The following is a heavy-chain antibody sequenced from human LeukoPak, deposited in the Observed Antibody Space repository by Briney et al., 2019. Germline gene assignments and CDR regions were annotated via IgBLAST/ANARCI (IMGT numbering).Heavy chain of an antibody. J-gene: IGHJ4*02. V-gene: IGHV3-48*01. Sequence: PGGSLRLSCAASGFTFSSYSMNWVRQAPGKGLEWVSYISSSSSTIYYADSVKGRFTISRDNSRNTLYLQMDSLRAEDTAVYFCSKKGQPDDYGKPGWAQGTLFTVSS. CDR3: SKKGQPDDYGKPG. CDR2: ISSSSSTI. CDR1: GFTFSSYS. D-gene: IGHD4-17*01.